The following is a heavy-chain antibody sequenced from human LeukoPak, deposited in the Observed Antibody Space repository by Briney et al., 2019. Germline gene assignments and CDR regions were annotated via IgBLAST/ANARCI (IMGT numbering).Heavy chain of an antibody. V-gene: IGHV4-59*12. CDR2: IYYSGST. CDR3: ARGGRGYSGYDPATNWFDP. D-gene: IGHD5-12*01. Sequence: SETLSLTCTVSGGSISSYYWSWIRQPPGKGLEWIGYIYYSGSTNYNPSLKSRVTISVDTSKNQFSLKLSSVTAADTAVYYCARGGRGYSGYDPATNWFDPWGQGTLVTVSS. CDR1: GGSISSYY. J-gene: IGHJ5*02.